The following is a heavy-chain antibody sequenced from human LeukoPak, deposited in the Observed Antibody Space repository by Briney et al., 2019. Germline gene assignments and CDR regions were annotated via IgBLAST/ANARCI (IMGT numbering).Heavy chain of an antibody. CDR3: ARGQNYYGSGSYYTYSDY. Sequence: ASVKVSCKASGYTFTGYYMHWVRQAPGQGLEWMGWINPNSGGTNYAQKFQGRVTMTRDTSISTAYMELSRLRSDDTAVYYCARGQNYYGSGSYYTYSDYWGQGTLVTVSS. V-gene: IGHV1-2*02. D-gene: IGHD3-10*01. CDR2: INPNSGGT. CDR1: GYTFTGYY. J-gene: IGHJ4*02.